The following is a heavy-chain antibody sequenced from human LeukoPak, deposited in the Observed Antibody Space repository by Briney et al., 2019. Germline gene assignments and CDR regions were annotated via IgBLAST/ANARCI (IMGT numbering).Heavy chain of an antibody. V-gene: IGHV3-30-3*01. CDR3: AREGFDSRIFDY. Sequence: GGSLRLPCAASGFTFSSYAMHWVRQAPGKGLEWVAVISYDGSNKYYADSVKGRFTISRDNSKNTLYLQMNSLRAEDTAVYYCAREGFDSRIFDYWGQGTLVTVSS. CDR1: GFTFSSYA. D-gene: IGHD3-22*01. CDR2: ISYDGSNK. J-gene: IGHJ4*02.